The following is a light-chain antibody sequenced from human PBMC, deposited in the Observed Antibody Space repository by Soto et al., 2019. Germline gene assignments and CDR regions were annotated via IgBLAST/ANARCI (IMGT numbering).Light chain of an antibody. CDR1: SSDIGGYNY. J-gene: IGLJ1*01. CDR2: DVS. CDR3: CSYAGTTHV. V-gene: IGLV2-11*01. Sequence: SVLTQPPSVSGSPGQSVTISCTGTSSDIGGYNYVSWYQQLPGKAPKLMIYDVSKRPSGVPDRFSGSNSGNTASLTISGLQAEDEADYYCCSYAGTTHVFGTGTKVTVL.